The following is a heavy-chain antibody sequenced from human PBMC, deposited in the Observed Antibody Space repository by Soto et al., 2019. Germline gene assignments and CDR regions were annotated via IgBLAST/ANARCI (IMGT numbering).Heavy chain of an antibody. V-gene: IGHV1-18*01. J-gene: IGHJ4*02. D-gene: IGHD3-10*01. CDR3: RTGGPYFYNWRDY. CDR2: ISAYNANT. CDR1: GYTFTSYG. Sequence: VQLVQSGAEVKKPGASVKVSCKASGYTFTSYGISWVRQAPGQGLERMGWISAYNANTNYAQKLQGRVTMTTDTSKSTAYMELRSLRYDDTGVYYCRTGGPYFYNWRDYWRQGTLVTVSS.